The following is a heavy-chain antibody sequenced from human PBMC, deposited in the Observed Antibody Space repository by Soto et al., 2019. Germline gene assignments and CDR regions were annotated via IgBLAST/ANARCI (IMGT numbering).Heavy chain of an antibody. Sequence: PSETLSLTCAVSGYSISSGYYWGWIRQPPGKGLEWIGSIYHSGSTYYNPSLKSRVTISVDTSKNQFSLKLSSVTAADTAVYYCASLSYYYDSSGSPFDYWGQGALVTVSS. CDR3: ASLSYYYDSSGSPFDY. V-gene: IGHV4-38-2*01. CDR1: GYSISSGYY. CDR2: IYHSGST. J-gene: IGHJ4*02. D-gene: IGHD3-22*01.